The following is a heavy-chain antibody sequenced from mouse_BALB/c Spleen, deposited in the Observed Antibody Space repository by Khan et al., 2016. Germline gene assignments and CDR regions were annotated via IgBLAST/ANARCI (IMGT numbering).Heavy chain of an antibody. V-gene: IGHV2-9*02. D-gene: IGHD1-3*01. Sequence: QVQLKQSGPGLVAPSQSLSITCTVSGFSLTSYGVHWVRQPPGKGLEWLGVIWAGGSTNYNSDPMSRLSISKDNSKGKVFLNMDSLQTDDTAMYYCASLEDIWGQGTTLTVSS. CDR2: IWAGGST. J-gene: IGHJ2*01. CDR3: ASLEDI. CDR1: GFSLTSYG.